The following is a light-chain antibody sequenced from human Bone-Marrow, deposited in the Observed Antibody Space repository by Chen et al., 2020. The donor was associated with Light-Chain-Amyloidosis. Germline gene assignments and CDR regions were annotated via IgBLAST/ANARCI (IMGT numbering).Light chain of an antibody. CDR2: RDT. CDR1: DLPTKY. CDR3: QSPYSSGTYEVI. V-gene: IGLV3-25*03. Sequence: SYELTQPPSVSVSPGQTARITCSGDDLPTKYAYWYQQKPGQAPVLVIHRDTERPSGISERFSGSSSGRTATLTIRGVQAEDEADYHCQSPYSSGTYEVIFGGGTKLTVL. J-gene: IGLJ2*01.